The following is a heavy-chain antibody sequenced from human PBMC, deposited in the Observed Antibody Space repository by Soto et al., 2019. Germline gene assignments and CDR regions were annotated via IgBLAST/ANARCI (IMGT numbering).Heavy chain of an antibody. CDR1: GDSISNFHW. V-gene: IGHV4-4*02. CDR3: GGGGGEWLQSGGGWFDP. CDR2: IFHSGST. J-gene: IGHJ5*02. D-gene: IGHD3-10*01. Sequence: VQLHESGPGLVKASGTLSLTCAVSGDSISNFHWWTWLRQPPGRGLEWIGEIFHSGSTTYNPSPEGRVTISADESPNLFSLNLTSVTAAGPAVYYCGGGGGEWLQSGGGWFDPWGPGILVIVSS.